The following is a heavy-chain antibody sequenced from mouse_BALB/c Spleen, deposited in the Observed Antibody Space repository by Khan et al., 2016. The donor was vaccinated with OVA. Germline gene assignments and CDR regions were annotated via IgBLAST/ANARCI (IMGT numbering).Heavy chain of an antibody. CDR1: GYSITSYYA. CDR3: ARDGSRYNYAMDY. CDR2: ISSSGST. J-gene: IGHJ4*01. V-gene: IGHV3-2*02. Sequence: EVQLQESGPGLVKPSPSLSLTCTVTGYSITSYYAWNWIRQFPGNKLEWMGYISSSGSTNYNPTLKSRISITRDTSKNQFFLQVNSVPTEDTATYYCARDGSRYNYAMDYWGQGTTVTVSS. D-gene: IGHD2-3*01.